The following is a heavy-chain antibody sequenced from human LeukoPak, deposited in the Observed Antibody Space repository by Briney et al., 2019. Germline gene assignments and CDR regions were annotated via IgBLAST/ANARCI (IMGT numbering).Heavy chain of an antibody. CDR3: AREALLYYFDC. CDR1: GASISNGDYY. Sequence: SQTLSLTCTVSGASISNGDYYWTWIRQTPGEGLEWIGYIYHSGSTYYNPSLKSRLTISLDTSENQFSLSLNSVTAADTAVYYCAREALLYYFDCWGQGTPVTVSS. D-gene: IGHD2-15*01. V-gene: IGHV4-30-4*08. J-gene: IGHJ4*02. CDR2: IYHSGST.